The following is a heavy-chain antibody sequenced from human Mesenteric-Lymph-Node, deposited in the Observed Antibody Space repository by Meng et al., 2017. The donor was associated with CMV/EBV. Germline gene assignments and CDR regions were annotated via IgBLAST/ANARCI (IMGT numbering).Heavy chain of an antibody. CDR1: GFTFSSYA. CDR2: ISGSGGST. CDR3: AKDRQDRGVILTFLDS. J-gene: IGHJ4*02. V-gene: IGHV3-23*01. Sequence: GESLKISCAASGFTFSSYAMSWVRQAPGKGLEWVSGISGSGGSTYYADSVKGRFTISRDNSQNTLYLQMNSLRAEDTAVYYCAKDRQDRGVILTFLDSWGPGTLVTVSS. D-gene: IGHD3-10*01.